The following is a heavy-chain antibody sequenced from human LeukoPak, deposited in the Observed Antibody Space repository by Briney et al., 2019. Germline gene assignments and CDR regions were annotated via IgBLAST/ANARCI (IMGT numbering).Heavy chain of an antibody. J-gene: IGHJ6*03. V-gene: IGHV1-69*05. Sequence: SVKVSCKASGGTFSSYAIRWVRQAPGQGLEWMGGIIPIFATANYAQKFQGRVTITRNTSISTAYMELSSLRSEDTAVYYCARGGSDTDYYYYYMDVWGKGTTVTVSS. CDR2: IIPIFATA. CDR3: ARGGSDTDYYYYYMDV. CDR1: GGTFSSYA. D-gene: IGHD5-18*01.